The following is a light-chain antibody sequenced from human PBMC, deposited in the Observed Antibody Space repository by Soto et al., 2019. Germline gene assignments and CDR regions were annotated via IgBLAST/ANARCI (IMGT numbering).Light chain of an antibody. V-gene: IGKV3-15*01. CDR1: QSVSSN. CDR2: GAS. CDR3: QQYNEWPRT. Sequence: EIVMTQSPATLSVSPGERATLSCRASQSVSSNLGWYQQKPGQAPRLLIYGASNRASGIAARFSGSGSGTEFTLTISSLQSEDFAVYYCQQYNEWPRTFGQGTRWIS. J-gene: IGKJ1*01.